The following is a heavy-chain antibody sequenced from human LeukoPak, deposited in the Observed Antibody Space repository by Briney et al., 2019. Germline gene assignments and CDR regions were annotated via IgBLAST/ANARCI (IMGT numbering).Heavy chain of an antibody. CDR3: ARVRGYCSGGNCYSWDAFDI. D-gene: IGHD2-15*01. J-gene: IGHJ3*02. CDR2: ISSSSSYI. V-gene: IGHV3-21*01. Sequence: GGSLRLSCAASGFTFSSYSMNWVRQAPGKGLEWVSPISSSSSYIYYADSVKGRFTISRDNAKNSLYLQMSSLRAEDTAVYYCARVRGYCSGGNCYSWDAFDIWGQGTMVTVSS. CDR1: GFTFSSYS.